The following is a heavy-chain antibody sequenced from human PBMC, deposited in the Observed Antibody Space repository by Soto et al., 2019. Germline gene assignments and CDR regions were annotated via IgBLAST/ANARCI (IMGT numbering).Heavy chain of an antibody. CDR1: GFTFSSYA. J-gene: IGHJ6*02. Sequence: EVQLLESGGGLVQPGGSLRLSCAASGFTFSSYAMSWVRQAPGKGLEWVSAISGRGGSTYYADSVKGRFTISRDNSKNTLYLQVNSLRAEDTAVYYCAKGGDYYDSIPGDVWGQGTTVTVSS. CDR2: ISGRGGST. V-gene: IGHV3-23*01. CDR3: AKGGDYYDSIPGDV. D-gene: IGHD3-22*01.